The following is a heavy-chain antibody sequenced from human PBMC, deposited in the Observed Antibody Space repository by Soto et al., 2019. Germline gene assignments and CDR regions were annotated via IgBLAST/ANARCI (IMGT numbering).Heavy chain of an antibody. Sequence: ASVKVSCKVSGYTLTELSMHWVRQAPGKGLEWMGGFDPEDGETIYAQKFQGRVTMTEDTSTDTAYMELSSLRSEDTAVYYCATDHYGSGSYYNPNDAFDIWGQGTMVTVSS. CDR1: GYTLTELS. V-gene: IGHV1-24*01. D-gene: IGHD3-10*01. CDR3: ATDHYGSGSYYNPNDAFDI. J-gene: IGHJ3*02. CDR2: FDPEDGET.